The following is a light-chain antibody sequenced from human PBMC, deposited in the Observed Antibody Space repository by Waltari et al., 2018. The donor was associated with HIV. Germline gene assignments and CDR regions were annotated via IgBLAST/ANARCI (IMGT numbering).Light chain of an antibody. CDR1: SSDVGGYNY. V-gene: IGLV2-14*03. Sequence: QSALTQPASVSGSPGQSIIISCTGTSSDVGGYNYVSWYQQHPGKAPKLIIFDVGNRPSGVSKRCSGSKAGNTASLTISGLQTEDEADYYCNSYTSTTTRWLFGGGTRLTVL. CDR3: NSYTSTTTRWL. CDR2: DVG. J-gene: IGLJ3*02.